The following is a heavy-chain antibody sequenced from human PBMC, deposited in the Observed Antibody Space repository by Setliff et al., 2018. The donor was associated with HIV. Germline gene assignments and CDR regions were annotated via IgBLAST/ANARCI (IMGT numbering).Heavy chain of an antibody. D-gene: IGHD3-10*01. Sequence: LRLSCAASGFTVSSNYMNWVRQAPGKGLEWVSVIYSGGSTYYADSVKGRFTISRDDAKNSLYLQMNSLRAEDTAAYYCARGTHLWPAYWGQGTLVTVSS. J-gene: IGHJ4*02. CDR3: ARGTHLWPAY. V-gene: IGHV3-66*01. CDR1: GFTVSSNY. CDR2: IYSGGST.